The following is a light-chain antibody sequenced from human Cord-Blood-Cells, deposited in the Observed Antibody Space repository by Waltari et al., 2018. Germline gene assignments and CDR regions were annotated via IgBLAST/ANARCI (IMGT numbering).Light chain of an antibody. Sequence: EIVMTQSPATLSVSPGERATLSCRASQSVSSNLAWYQQKPGQAPRRLIYGASTRATGIPARFSGSGSGTEFTLTISSLQSEDFAVYYCQQYNNCPITFGQGTRLEIK. CDR3: QQYNNCPIT. CDR1: QSVSSN. V-gene: IGKV3-15*01. J-gene: IGKJ5*01. CDR2: GAS.